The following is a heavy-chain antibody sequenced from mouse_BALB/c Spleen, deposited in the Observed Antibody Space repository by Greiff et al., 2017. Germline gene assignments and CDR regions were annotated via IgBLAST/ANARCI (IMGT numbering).Heavy chain of an antibody. CDR2: IYPGSGNT. CDR1: GYTFTDYY. V-gene: IGHV1-76*01. Sequence: QVQLQQSGAELARPGASVKLSCKASGYTFTDYYINWVKQRTGQGLEWIGEIYPGSGNTYYNEKFKGKATLTADKSSSTAYMQLSSLTSEDSAVYFCARWGRYDDWYFDVWGAGTTVTVSS. D-gene: IGHD2-14*01. CDR3: ARWGRYDDWYFDV. J-gene: IGHJ1*01.